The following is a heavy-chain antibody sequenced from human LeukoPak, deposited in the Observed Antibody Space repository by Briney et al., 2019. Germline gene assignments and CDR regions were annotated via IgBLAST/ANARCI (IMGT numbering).Heavy chain of an antibody. CDR1: GGSIRSDY. Sequence: PSETLSLTCSVSGGSIRSDYWSWIRQPPGKGLEWIGSIYYSGSTLYNPSLTSRVTISVDTSKNLFSLKLNSVTAADTAVYYCARKPIFASGRHWYYFDNWGQGTLVTVSS. V-gene: IGHV4-59*05. D-gene: IGHD3-10*01. CDR3: ARKPIFASGRHWYYFDN. J-gene: IGHJ4*02. CDR2: IYYSGST.